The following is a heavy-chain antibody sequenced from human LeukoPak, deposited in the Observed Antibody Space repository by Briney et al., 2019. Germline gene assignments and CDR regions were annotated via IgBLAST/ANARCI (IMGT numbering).Heavy chain of an antibody. CDR3: AKDGPPDRGYERFYY. CDR1: GFTFSNYG. V-gene: IGHV3-30*18. Sequence: GGSLRLSCAASGFTFSNYGMHWVRQAPGKGLEWVAVISFDGSDKYYADSVKGRFTISRDNSKNTLYLQMNSLKTEDTAVYYRAKDGPPDRGYERFYYWGEGTLVTASS. CDR2: ISFDGSDK. D-gene: IGHD5-12*01. J-gene: IGHJ4*02.